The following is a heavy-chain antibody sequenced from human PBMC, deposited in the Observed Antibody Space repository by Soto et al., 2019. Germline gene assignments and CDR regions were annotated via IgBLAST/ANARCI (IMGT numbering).Heavy chain of an antibody. Sequence: EVQLVESGGGLVQPGGSLRLSCAASGFTFSSYAIHWVRQAPGKGLEYVSAICSNGGSTYYANSVKGRFTISRDNSKNTLYLQMGSLRAEDMAVYYCASGGSGFYFDYWGQGTLVTVSS. CDR3: ASGGSGFYFDY. J-gene: IGHJ4*02. D-gene: IGHD3-16*01. V-gene: IGHV3-64*01. CDR1: GFTFSSYA. CDR2: ICSNGGST.